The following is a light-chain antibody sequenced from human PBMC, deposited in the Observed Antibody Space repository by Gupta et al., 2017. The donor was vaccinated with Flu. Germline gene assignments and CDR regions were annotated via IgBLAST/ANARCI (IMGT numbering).Light chain of an antibody. CDR1: ALSKQY. Sequence: YQLTQAPAMSVSPGQTATITCSGSALSKQYVYWYRQRPGQAPVLLIYKDTERASGIPDRISGSSSGTSVTLTIRGVQTEDEADYYCQSADITGASLVFGGGTKLFVL. J-gene: IGLJ2*01. CDR2: KDT. V-gene: IGLV3-25*02. CDR3: QSADITGASLV.